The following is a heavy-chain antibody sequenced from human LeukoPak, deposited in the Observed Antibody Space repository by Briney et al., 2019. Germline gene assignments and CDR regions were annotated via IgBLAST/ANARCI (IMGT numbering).Heavy chain of an antibody. D-gene: IGHD3-10*02. V-gene: IGHV1-2*02. Sequence: ASVTVSCTSSGGTFNTHIFNWVRQAPGQGLEWMGWINPNSGGTNYAQKFQGRVTMTRDTSISTAYMELSRLRSDDTAVYYCARKVDVSYYWGQGTLVTVSS. CDR3: ARKVDVSYY. CDR1: GGTFNTHI. CDR2: INPNSGGT. J-gene: IGHJ4*02.